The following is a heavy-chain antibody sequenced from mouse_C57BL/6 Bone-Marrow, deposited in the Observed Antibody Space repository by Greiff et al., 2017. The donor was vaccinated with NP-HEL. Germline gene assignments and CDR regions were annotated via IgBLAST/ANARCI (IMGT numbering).Heavy chain of an antibody. D-gene: IGHD1-1*01. CDR3: ARSGYYGSSWAY. CDR2: INPNNGGT. J-gene: IGHJ3*01. Sequence: VQLKQSGPELVKPGASVKMSCKASGYTFTDYNMHWVKQSHGKSLEWIGYINPNNGGTSYNQKFKGKATLTVNKSSSTAYMELRSLTSEDSAVYYCARSGYYGSSWAYWGQGTLVTVSA. V-gene: IGHV1-22*01. CDR1: GYTFTDYN.